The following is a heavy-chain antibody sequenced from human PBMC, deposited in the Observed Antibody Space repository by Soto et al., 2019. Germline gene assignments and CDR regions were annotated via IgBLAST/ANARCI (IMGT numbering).Heavy chain of an antibody. J-gene: IGHJ4*02. CDR1: GGSITSSNYY. V-gene: IGHV4-39*07. D-gene: IGHD2-15*01. Sequence: PSETLSLTCTVSGGSITSSNYYWGWIRQPPGKGLEWIGSIHYSGRTYYNPSLKSRVTTSVDKSNKQFSLKLSSVTAADTAVYYCATGVAATPRGNYFEDWGQGTLVTVSS. CDR3: ATGVAATPRGNYFED. CDR2: IHYSGRT.